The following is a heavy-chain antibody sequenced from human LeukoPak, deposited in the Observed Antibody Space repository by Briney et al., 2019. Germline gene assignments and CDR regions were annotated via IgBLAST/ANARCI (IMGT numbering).Heavy chain of an antibody. Sequence: GGSLRLSCAASGFSFSSHTMIWVRQAPGKGLEWVSSISRNSRYIYYADSMRGRFTISRDNAKNSLYLQMNSLKPEDTAVYYCAKDGGIVGATTSGYYYYMDVWGKGTTVTISS. CDR3: AKDGGIVGATTSGYYYYMDV. CDR1: GFSFSSHT. D-gene: IGHD1-26*01. V-gene: IGHV3-21*06. CDR2: ISRNSRYI. J-gene: IGHJ6*03.